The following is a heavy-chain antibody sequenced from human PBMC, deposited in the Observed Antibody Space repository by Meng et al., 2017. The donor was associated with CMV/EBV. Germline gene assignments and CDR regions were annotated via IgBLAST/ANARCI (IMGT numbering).Heavy chain of an antibody. V-gene: IGHV4-34*01. D-gene: IGHD2-15*01. CDR1: GGSFSGYY. J-gene: IGHJ4*02. Sequence: QVQLSTVGAGRVKHSETLSRNCAVYGGSFSGYYWSWIRQHPGKGLEWIGESKHSGSTNYNPSFKSRVTISVDTSKNQFSLKLSSVTAADTAVYYCASSLTYPDYWGQGTLVTVSS. CDR3: ASSLTYPDY. CDR2: SKHSGST.